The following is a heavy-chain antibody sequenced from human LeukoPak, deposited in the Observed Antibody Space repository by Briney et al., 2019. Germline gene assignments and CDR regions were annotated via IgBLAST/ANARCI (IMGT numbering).Heavy chain of an antibody. CDR1: GYTFTGYY. Sequence: ASVKVSCKASGYTFTGYYMHWVRQAPGQGLEWMGWINPNSGGTNYAQKFQGRVTMTRDTSISTAYMELSRLRSDDTAVDYCAREEVGAHRGFDYWGQGTLVTVSS. J-gene: IGHJ4*02. V-gene: IGHV1-2*02. D-gene: IGHD1-26*01. CDR3: AREEVGAHRGFDY. CDR2: INPNSGGT.